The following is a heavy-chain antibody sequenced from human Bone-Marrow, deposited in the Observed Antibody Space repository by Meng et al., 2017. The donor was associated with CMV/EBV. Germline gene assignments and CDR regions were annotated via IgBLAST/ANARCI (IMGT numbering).Heavy chain of an antibody. CDR3: ASRDVWFDS. CDR2: ISGTGGTT. J-gene: IGHJ5*01. CDR1: GFTFSSYT. Sequence: LRLSCAASGFTFSSYTMAWVRQAPGKALDWVSAISGTGGTTYYADSVKGRFTISRDNSKNTLYLQLKSLRAEDTAVYYCASRDVWFDSWGRGTLVTVSS. V-gene: IGHV3-23*01.